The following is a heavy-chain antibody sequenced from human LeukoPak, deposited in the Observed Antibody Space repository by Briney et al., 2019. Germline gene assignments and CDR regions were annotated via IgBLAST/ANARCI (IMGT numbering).Heavy chain of an antibody. CDR3: ARGGPWGVGATGAFDI. J-gene: IGHJ3*02. D-gene: IGHD1-26*01. CDR1: GGSISSGGYS. CDR2: IYHSGST. V-gene: IGHV4-30-2*01. Sequence: SETLSLTCAVSGGSISSGGYSWSWIRQPPGKGLEWIGYIYHSGSTYYNPSLKSRVTISVDRSKNQFSLKLSSVTAADTAVYYCARGGPWGVGATGAFDIWGQGTMVTVSS.